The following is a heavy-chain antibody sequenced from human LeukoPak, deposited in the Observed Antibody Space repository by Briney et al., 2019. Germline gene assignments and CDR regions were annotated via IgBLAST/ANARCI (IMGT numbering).Heavy chain of an antibody. CDR2: IYHSGSA. CDR3: ARVLGGNPGDY. Sequence: SETLSLTCTVSGGSISSFYWNWIRQPPGKALEWLGYIYHSGSANYNPSLKSRVTMSLDTSKNQFSLKLSSVTAADTAVYYCARVLGGNPGDYWGQGTLVTVSS. D-gene: IGHD4-23*01. V-gene: IGHV4-59*01. CDR1: GGSISSFY. J-gene: IGHJ4*02.